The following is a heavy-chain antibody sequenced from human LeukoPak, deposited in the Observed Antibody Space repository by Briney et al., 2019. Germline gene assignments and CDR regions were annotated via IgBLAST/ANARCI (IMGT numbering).Heavy chain of an antibody. CDR2: VSGSGGNT. V-gene: IGHV3-23*01. CDR3: AKDRSSGWYTTLDY. J-gene: IGHJ4*02. CDR1: GFTFSSYA. D-gene: IGHD6-19*01. Sequence: GGSLRLSCAASGFTFSSYAITWVRQAPGKGLEWVSAVSGSGGNTSYAGSVKGRFTISRDNSKNTLYLQMNSLRAEDTAVYYCAKDRSSGWYTTLDYWGQGVLVTVSS.